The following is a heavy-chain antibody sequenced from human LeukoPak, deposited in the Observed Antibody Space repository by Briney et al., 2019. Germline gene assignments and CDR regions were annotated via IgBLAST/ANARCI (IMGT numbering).Heavy chain of an antibody. Sequence: ASVKVSCKTSGYTFSSYAMHWVRQAPGQRLEWMGCVNGDNGNTQYSQKFQGRVTFTRDTSASTAYMELSSLTSEDMAVFYCARGGPNSGGWTLDHWGQGTLVSVSS. CDR2: VNGDNGNT. CDR1: GYTFSSYA. CDR3: ARGGPNSGGWTLDH. V-gene: IGHV1-3*03. D-gene: IGHD6-19*01. J-gene: IGHJ4*02.